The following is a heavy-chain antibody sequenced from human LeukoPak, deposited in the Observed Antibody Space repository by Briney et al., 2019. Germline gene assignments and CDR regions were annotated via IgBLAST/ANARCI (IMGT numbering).Heavy chain of an antibody. CDR2: ISWDSGNT. CDR3: ARDVGIPYGSGFDY. V-gene: IGHV3-43D*03. CDR1: GFTFNDYA. J-gene: IGHJ4*02. D-gene: IGHD3-10*01. Sequence: GGSLRLSCAASGFTFNDYAMHWVRQAPGKGLEWVSLISWDSGNTYYADSVKGRFTISRDNTKNSLYLQMNSLRVEDTAVYYCARDVGIPYGSGFDYWGQGTLVTVPS.